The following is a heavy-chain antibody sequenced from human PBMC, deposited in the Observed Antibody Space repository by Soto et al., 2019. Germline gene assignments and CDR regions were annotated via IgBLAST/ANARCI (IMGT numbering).Heavy chain of an antibody. V-gene: IGHV4-59*01. J-gene: IGHJ4*02. Sequence: PSETLSLTCTVSGGSISSYYWSWIRQPPGKGLEWIGYIYYSGSTNYNPSLKSRVTISVDTSKNQFSLKLSSVTAADTAVYYCARVNTAMVRGRYYFDYWGQGTLVPSPQ. D-gene: IGHD5-18*01. CDR1: GGSISSYY. CDR2: IYYSGST. CDR3: ARVNTAMVRGRYYFDY.